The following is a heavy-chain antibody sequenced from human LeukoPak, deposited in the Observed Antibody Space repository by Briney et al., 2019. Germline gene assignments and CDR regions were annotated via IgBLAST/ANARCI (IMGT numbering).Heavy chain of an antibody. Sequence: GGSLRLSCAASGFTFSSYGMHWVRQAPGKGLEWVAIISYDGSSKYYADSVEGRFTISRDNSNNTLYLQMNSLRTEDTAVYYCAKGPWTRYYDSSGGGFDYWGQGTLVTVSS. CDR2: ISYDGSSK. J-gene: IGHJ4*02. D-gene: IGHD3-22*01. CDR3: AKGPWTRYYDSSGGGFDY. CDR1: GFTFSSYG. V-gene: IGHV3-30*18.